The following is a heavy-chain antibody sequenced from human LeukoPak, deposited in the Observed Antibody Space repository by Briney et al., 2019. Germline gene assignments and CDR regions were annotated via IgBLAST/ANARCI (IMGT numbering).Heavy chain of an antibody. D-gene: IGHD6-13*01. J-gene: IGHJ4*02. CDR1: GYTFTGYY. Sequence: ASVKVSCKASGYTFTGYYMHWVRQAPGQGLEWMGWINPNSGGTNYAQKFQGRVTMTRETSISTAYMELSRLRSDDTAVYYCARGLKYSSSWYWGPYYFDYWGQGTLVTVSS. V-gene: IGHV1-2*02. CDR3: ARGLKYSSSWYWGPYYFDY. CDR2: INPNSGGT.